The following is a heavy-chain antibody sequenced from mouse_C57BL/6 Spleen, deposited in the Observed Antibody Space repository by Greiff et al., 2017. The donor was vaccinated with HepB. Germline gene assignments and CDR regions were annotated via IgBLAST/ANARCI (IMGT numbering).Heavy chain of an antibody. Sequence: VQLQQSGAELAKPGASVKLSCKASGYTFTSYWMHWVKQRPGQGLEWIGYINPSSGYTKYNQKFKDKATLTAYKSSSTAYMQLSSLTYEDSAVYYWAREELTGRTWFAYWGQGTLVTVSA. V-gene: IGHV1-7*01. J-gene: IGHJ3*01. CDR2: INPSSGYT. D-gene: IGHD4-1*01. CDR1: GYTFTSYW. CDR3: AREELTGRTWFAY.